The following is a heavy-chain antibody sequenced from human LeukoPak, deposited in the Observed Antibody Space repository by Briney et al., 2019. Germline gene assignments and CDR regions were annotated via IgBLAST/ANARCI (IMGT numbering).Heavy chain of an antibody. J-gene: IGHJ4*02. Sequence: SETLSLTCTVSGGSISSYYWSWIRQPPGKGLEWIDYIYYSGSTNYNPSLKSRVTISVDTSKNQFSLKLRSVTAADTAVYYCARRGAMVRGPAYHFDHWGQGVLVTVSS. CDR3: ARRGAMVRGPAYHFDH. V-gene: IGHV4-59*08. D-gene: IGHD3-10*01. CDR1: GGSISSYY. CDR2: IYYSGST.